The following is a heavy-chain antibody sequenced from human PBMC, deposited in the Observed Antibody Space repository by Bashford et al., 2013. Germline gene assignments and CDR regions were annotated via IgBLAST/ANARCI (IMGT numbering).Heavy chain of an antibody. Sequence: PSVKVVLQGVLVTTLPSYGISWVRQAPGQGLEWMGWISAYNGKRYHAQKLQGRLTMTTDRSTNTAFMELRSLRSDDTAVYYCARVQEVRVYFYGMDVWGQGTTVTVSS. CDR1: VTTLPSYG. CDR3: ARVQEVRVYFYGMDV. V-gene: IGHV1-18*01. J-gene: IGHJ6*02. CDR2: ISAYNGKR.